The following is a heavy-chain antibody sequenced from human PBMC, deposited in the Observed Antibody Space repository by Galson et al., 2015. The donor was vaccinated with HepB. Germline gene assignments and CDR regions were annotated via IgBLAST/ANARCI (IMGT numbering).Heavy chain of an antibody. Sequence: SLRLSCAASGFTFSSYTMHWVRQAPGKGLEWVAVISYDGSNKYYADSVKGRFTISRDNSKNTLYLQMNSLRAEDTAVYYCARESTPYYYYYGMDVWGQGTTVTVSS. CDR2: ISYDGSNK. CDR3: ARESTPYYYYYGMDV. CDR1: GFTFSSYT. V-gene: IGHV3-30*04. D-gene: IGHD2-15*01. J-gene: IGHJ6*02.